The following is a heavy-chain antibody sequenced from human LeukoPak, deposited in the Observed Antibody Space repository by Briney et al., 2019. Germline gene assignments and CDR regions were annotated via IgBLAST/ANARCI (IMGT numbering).Heavy chain of an antibody. CDR1: GGSIHTYY. V-gene: IGHV4-59*01. CDR3: ARAGLNGYEIDY. CDR2: IDYSGST. Sequence: KPSETLSLTCTVSGGSIHTYYWSWIRQSPGKGLEWIGYIDYSGSTNYNPSLRSRVTMSIDTSKKQFSLKLTSVTAADTAVYYCARAGLNGYEIDYWGQGTLLTVSS. D-gene: IGHD5-12*01. J-gene: IGHJ4*02.